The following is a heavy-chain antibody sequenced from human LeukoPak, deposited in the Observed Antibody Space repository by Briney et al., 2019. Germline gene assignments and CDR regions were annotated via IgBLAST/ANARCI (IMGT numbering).Heavy chain of an antibody. Sequence: GGSVRLSCAASGFTFSSYSMNWVRQAPGKGLEWVSAISSSIGYIYYAHSVKGRFTISRDNAKNSLYLQMNSLRAEDTAVYYCARDHCTNGVCYGPPAGYWGQGTLVTVSS. CDR1: GFTFSSYS. CDR2: ISSSIGYI. V-gene: IGHV3-21*01. J-gene: IGHJ4*02. D-gene: IGHD2-8*01. CDR3: ARDHCTNGVCYGPPAGY.